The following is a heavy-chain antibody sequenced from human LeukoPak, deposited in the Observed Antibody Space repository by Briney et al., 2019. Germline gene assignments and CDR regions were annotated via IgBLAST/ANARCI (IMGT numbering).Heavy chain of an antibody. CDR3: ARVQPPPTVVTPRYYYYGMDV. J-gene: IGHJ6*02. CDR2: ISSSSSTI. D-gene: IGHD4-23*01. V-gene: IGHV3-48*02. CDR1: GFTFSSYS. Sequence: GGSLRLSCAASGFTFSSYSMNWVRQAPGKGLEWGSYISSSSSTIYYADSVKGRFTISRDNAKNSLYLQMNSLRDEGTAVYYCARVQPPPTVVTPRYYYYGMDVWGQGTTVTVSS.